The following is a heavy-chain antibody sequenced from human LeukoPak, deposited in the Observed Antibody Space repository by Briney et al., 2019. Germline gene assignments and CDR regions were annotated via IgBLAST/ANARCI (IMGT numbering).Heavy chain of an antibody. D-gene: IGHD3-22*01. CDR2: IRYDGSNK. V-gene: IGHV3-30*02. CDR1: GFTFSSYG. CDR3: ARYYYDSSDYLDY. Sequence: GGSLRLSCAASGFTFSSYGMHWVRQAPGKGLEWVAFIRYDGSNKYYADSVKGRFTISRDNSKNTLYLQMNSLRAEDTAVYYCARYYYDSSDYLDYWGQGTLVTVSS. J-gene: IGHJ4*02.